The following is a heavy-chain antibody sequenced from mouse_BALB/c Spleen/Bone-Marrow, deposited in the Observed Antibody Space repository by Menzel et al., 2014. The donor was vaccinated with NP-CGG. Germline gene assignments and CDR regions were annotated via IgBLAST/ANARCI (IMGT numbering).Heavy chain of an antibody. CDR3: TRSGTLGAMDY. D-gene: IGHD4-1*01. CDR1: GYTFTSYW. Sequence: VQLQQSGAELVRPGASVKLSCKASGYTFTSYWINWVKQRPGQGLEWIGNIYPPDSYTNYNQKFKDKATLTVDKSSSTAYMQLSSPTSEDSAVYYCTRSGTLGAMDYWGQGTSVTVSS. J-gene: IGHJ4*01. CDR2: IYPPDSYT. V-gene: IGHV1-69*02.